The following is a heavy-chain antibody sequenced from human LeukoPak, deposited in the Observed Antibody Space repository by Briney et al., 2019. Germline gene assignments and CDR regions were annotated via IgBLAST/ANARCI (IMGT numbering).Heavy chain of an antibody. Sequence: GGSLRLSCAASGFTFSSYSMNWVRQAPGKGLEWVSSISSSSSYIYYADSVKGRFTISRDNAKNSLYLQMNSLRAEDTAVYYCARDLGHSYGSPLDYWGQGTLVTVSS. CDR1: GFTFSSYS. CDR3: ARDLGHSYGSPLDY. J-gene: IGHJ4*02. D-gene: IGHD5-18*01. CDR2: ISSSSSYI. V-gene: IGHV3-21*01.